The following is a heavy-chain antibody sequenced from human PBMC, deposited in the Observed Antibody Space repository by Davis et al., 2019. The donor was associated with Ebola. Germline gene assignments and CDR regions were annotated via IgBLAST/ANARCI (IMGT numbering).Heavy chain of an antibody. CDR3: ARDRPAAIRSVNWFDP. V-gene: IGHV1-2*02. Sequence: ASVKVSCKASGYTSTGYYMHWVRQAPGQGLEWMGWINPNSGGTNYAQKFQGRVTMTRDTSISTAYMGLSRLRSDDTAVYYCARDRPAAIRSVNWFDPWGQGTLVTVSS. CDR1: GYTSTGYY. CDR2: INPNSGGT. D-gene: IGHD2-2*02. J-gene: IGHJ5*02.